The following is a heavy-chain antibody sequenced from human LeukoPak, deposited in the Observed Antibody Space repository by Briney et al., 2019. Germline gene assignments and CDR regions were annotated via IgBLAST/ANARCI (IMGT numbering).Heavy chain of an antibody. CDR1: GFTFSSYS. J-gene: IGHJ4*02. CDR2: ISSSSSYI. CDR3: ARDRKDYDILTGYYKKYYFDY. V-gene: IGHV3-21*01. Sequence: GGSLRLSCAASGFTFSSYSMNWVRQAPGKGLEWVSSISSSSSYIYYADSVKGRFTISRDNAKNSLYLQMNSLRAEDTAVYYCARDRKDYDILTGYYKKYYFDYWGQGTLVTVSS. D-gene: IGHD3-9*01.